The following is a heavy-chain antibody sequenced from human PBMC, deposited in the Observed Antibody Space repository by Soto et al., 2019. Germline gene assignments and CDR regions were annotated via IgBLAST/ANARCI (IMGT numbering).Heavy chain of an antibody. D-gene: IGHD3-16*01. Sequence: PSETLSLTCAVYVGSFSGYYWSWIRQPPGKGLEWIGEINHSGSTNYNPSLKSRVTISVDTSKNQFSLKLSSVTAADTAVYYCARDLDLMITFGGVDAFDIWGQGTMVTVSS. J-gene: IGHJ3*02. CDR2: INHSGST. V-gene: IGHV4-34*01. CDR1: VGSFSGYY. CDR3: ARDLDLMITFGGVDAFDI.